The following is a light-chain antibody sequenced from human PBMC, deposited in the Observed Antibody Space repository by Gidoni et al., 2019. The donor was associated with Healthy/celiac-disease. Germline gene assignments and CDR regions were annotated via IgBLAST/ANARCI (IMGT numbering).Light chain of an antibody. CDR3: QQYDNLLG. V-gene: IGKV1-33*01. J-gene: IGKJ4*01. CDR2: DAS. CDR1: QDISNY. Sequence: DIQMTQSPSSLSASVGDRVTITCQASQDISNYLNWYQQTPRKAPKLMIYDASNLKTGVPTRFSGSGAGTDFTFTISSLQPEDIATYYCQQYDNLLGFGGGTKVEIK.